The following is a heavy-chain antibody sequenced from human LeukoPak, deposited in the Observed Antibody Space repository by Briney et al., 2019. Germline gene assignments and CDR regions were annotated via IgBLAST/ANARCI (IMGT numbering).Heavy chain of an antibody. CDR2: IYYSGST. D-gene: IGHD6-13*01. CDR3: ARGHSSSWYSFDY. CDR1: GGSISSYY. V-gene: IGHV4-59*01. J-gene: IGHJ4*02. Sequence: PSETLSLTCTVSGGSISSYYWNWIRQPPGKGLEWIGYIYYSGSTNYSPSLKSRVTKSVDTSKKQFSLKVSSVIAADTAVYYCARGHSSSWYSFDYWGQGTLVTVSS.